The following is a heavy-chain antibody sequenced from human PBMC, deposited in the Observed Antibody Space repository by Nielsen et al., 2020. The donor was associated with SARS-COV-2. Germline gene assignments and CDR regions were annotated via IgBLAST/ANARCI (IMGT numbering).Heavy chain of an antibody. CDR3: ARDLRGGYYYGSGSYSYYYGMDV. V-gene: IGHV3-21*04. CDR2: ISSSSSYI. D-gene: IGHD3-10*01. J-gene: IGHJ6*02. Sequence: VRQAPGKGLEWVSSISSSSSYIYYADSVKGRFTISRDNSKNTLYLQMNSLRAEDTAVYYCARDLRGGYYYGSGSYSYYYGMDVWGQGTTVTVSS.